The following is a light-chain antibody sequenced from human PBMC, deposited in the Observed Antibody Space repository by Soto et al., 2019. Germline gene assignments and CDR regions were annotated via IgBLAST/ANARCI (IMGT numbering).Light chain of an antibody. CDR1: SIDVGGYNY. CDR3: SSYTSSSTRV. Sequence: QSALTQPASVSGSPGQSITISCTGTSIDVGGYNYVSGYQQHPGKAPKLMIYEVSNRPSGVSNRFSGDKSGSTASLTISGLQAEDEADYYCSSYTSSSTRVFGTGTKRTVL. CDR2: EVS. V-gene: IGLV2-14*01. J-gene: IGLJ1*01.